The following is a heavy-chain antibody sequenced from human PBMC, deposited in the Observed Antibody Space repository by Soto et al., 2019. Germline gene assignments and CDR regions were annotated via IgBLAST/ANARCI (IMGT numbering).Heavy chain of an antibody. CDR2: IIPIFGTA. CDR3: ARDTSEYYDSSGPIYYYYYYGMDV. V-gene: IGHV1-69*01. Sequence: QVQLVQSGAEVKKPGSSVKVSCKASGGTFSSYAISWVRQAPGQGLEWMGGIIPIFGTANYAQKFQGRVTITADESTSTAYMELSSLRSEDTAVYYCARDTSEYYDSSGPIYYYYYYGMDVWGQGTTVTVSS. CDR1: GGTFSSYA. D-gene: IGHD3-22*01. J-gene: IGHJ6*02.